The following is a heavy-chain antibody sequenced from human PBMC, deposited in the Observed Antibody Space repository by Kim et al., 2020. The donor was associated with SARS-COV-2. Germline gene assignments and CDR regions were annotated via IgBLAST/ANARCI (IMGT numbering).Heavy chain of an antibody. J-gene: IGHJ5*02. CDR2: IYHSGST. Sequence: SETLSLTCTVSGGSINNYYWSWIRQPPGKGLEWIGYIYHSGSTNYNPSLKSRVTISVDTSKNQFSLKLSSVTAADTAVYYCARDQEPHLVGGFDPWCQGT. CDR1: GGSINNYY. D-gene: IGHD1-26*01. V-gene: IGHV4-59*01. CDR3: ARDQEPHLVGGFDP.